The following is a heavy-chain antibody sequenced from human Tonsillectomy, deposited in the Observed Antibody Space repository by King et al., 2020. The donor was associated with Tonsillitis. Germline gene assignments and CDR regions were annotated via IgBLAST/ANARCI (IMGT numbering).Heavy chain of an antibody. V-gene: IGHV3-7*01. CDR1: GFTFSSYW. CDR2: IEQDGSAK. D-gene: IGHD3-22*01. CDR3: ARSSAHYYDTSGPDY. J-gene: IGHJ4*02. Sequence: VQLVESGGGLVQPGGSLRLSCAASGFTFSSYWMTWVRQAPGKGREWVANIEQDGSAKYYVDSVKGRFTISRDNAKNSVYLQMNSLRAEDTALYYCARSSAHYYDTSGPDYWGQGTLVTVSS.